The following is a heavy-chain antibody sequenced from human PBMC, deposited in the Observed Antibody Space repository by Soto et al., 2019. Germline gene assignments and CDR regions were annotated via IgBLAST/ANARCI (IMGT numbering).Heavy chain of an antibody. V-gene: IGHV5-51*01. Sequence: PGESLKISCKGPGYSFTTYWIGWVRQMPGKGLEWMGIIYPDDSDTRYSPSFQGQVTISVDKSISTAYLQWSSLKASDTAIYYCARAMVVAATSNAFDIWGPGTMVTVSS. CDR2: IYPDDSDT. CDR3: ARAMVVAATSNAFDI. J-gene: IGHJ3*02. D-gene: IGHD2-15*01. CDR1: GYSFTTYW.